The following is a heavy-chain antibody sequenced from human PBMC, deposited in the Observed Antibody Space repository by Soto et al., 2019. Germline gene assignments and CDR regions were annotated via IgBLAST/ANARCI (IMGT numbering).Heavy chain of an antibody. J-gene: IGHJ4*02. Sequence: PGESLKISCKGSGYSFAGYWITWVRQKPGKGLEWMGRIDPSYSQPYYSPSFRGHVTISVTKSITTVFLQWSSLRASDTAMYYCARQIYDSDTGPNFQYYFDSWGQGTPVTVSS. V-gene: IGHV5-10-1*01. D-gene: IGHD3-22*01. CDR1: GYSFAGYW. CDR2: IDPSYSQP. CDR3: ARQIYDSDTGPNFQYYFDS.